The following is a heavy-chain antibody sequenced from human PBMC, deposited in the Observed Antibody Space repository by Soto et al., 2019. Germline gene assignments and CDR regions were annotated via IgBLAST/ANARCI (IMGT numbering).Heavy chain of an antibody. Sequence: PSETLSLTCAVYGGSFSGYYWSWIRQPPGKGLEWIGEISHGGSTTYNPSLKSRVTVSIDTSTNQFSLKLSSVTAADTAVYYCARGPSPLIIGDSFAWGQGSLVTVSS. D-gene: IGHD7-27*01. CDR2: ISHGGST. CDR3: ARGPSPLIIGDSFA. J-gene: IGHJ5*02. V-gene: IGHV4-34*01. CDR1: GGSFSGYY.